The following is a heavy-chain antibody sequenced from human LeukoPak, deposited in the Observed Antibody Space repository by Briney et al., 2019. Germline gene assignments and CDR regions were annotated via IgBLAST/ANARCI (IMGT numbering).Heavy chain of an antibody. J-gene: IGHJ4*02. D-gene: IGHD3-22*01. CDR3: ARDEDDSSGYKRFAY. CDR2: LSTDGSST. Sequence: AGGSLRLSCAASGFTFSSYWMHWVRQAPGKGLVWLSRLSTDGSSTSYADSVKGRFTISRDNAKNTLYLQMNSLRAEDTAVYYCARDEDDSSGYKRFAYWGQGTLVTVSS. CDR1: GFTFSSYW. V-gene: IGHV3-74*01.